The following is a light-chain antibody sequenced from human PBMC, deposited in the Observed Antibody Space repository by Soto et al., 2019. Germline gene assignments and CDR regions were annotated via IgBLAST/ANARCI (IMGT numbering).Light chain of an antibody. CDR1: SSNIGAGYD. CDR3: QSYDSMF. J-gene: IGLJ1*01. V-gene: IGLV1-40*01. Sequence: QAVVTQPPSVSGAPGQRVTISCTGSSSNIGAGYDVHWYQQLPGTAPKLLIYGNSNRPSGVPDRFSGSKSGTSASLAITGLQAEDEADYYCQSYDSMFFGTGTKLTVL. CDR2: GNS.